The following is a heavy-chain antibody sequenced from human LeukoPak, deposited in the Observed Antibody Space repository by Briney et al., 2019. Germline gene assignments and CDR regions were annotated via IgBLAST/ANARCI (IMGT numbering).Heavy chain of an antibody. D-gene: IGHD3-3*01. CDR1: GFTFSSYG. Sequence: GGSLRLSCAASGFTFSSYGMHWVRQAPGKGLEWVAFIRYDGSNKYYADSVKGRFTISRDNSKNTLYLQMNSLRAEDTAVYYCAKDLNAYYDFWSGLIDYWGQGTLVTVSS. V-gene: IGHV3-30*02. CDR3: AKDLNAYYDFWSGLIDY. CDR2: IRYDGSNK. J-gene: IGHJ4*02.